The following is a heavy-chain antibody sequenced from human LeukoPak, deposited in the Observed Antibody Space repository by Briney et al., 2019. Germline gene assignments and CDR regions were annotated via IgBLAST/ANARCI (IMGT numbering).Heavy chain of an antibody. Sequence: PSETLSLTCTVSGGAMSGYYWTWIRQSPGRRLELIAYIHYSGSTNYNPSLKSRVTISVDTSKNQFSLRLNSVTAADTAVYYCARLRGNYFPDYWGQGTLVTVSS. D-gene: IGHD4-11*01. CDR3: ARLRGNYFPDY. V-gene: IGHV4-59*01. J-gene: IGHJ4*02. CDR1: GGAMSGYY. CDR2: IHYSGST.